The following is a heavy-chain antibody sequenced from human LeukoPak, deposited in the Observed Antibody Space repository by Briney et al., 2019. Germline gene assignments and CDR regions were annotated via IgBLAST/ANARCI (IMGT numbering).Heavy chain of an antibody. D-gene: IGHD3-22*01. CDR2: IYTSGST. J-gene: IGHJ4*02. CDR3: ARDHPHYYDSSGYSYYFDY. V-gene: IGHV4-4*07. CDR1: GGSISSYY. Sequence: SETLSLTCTVSGGSISSYYWSWIRQPAGKGLEWIRRIYTSGSTNYNPSLKSRVTMSVDTSKNQFSLKLSSVTAADTAVYYCARDHPHYYDSSGYSYYFDYWGQGTLVTVSS.